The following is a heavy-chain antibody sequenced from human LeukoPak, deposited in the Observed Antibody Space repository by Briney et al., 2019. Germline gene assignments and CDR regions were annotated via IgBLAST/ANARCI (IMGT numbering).Heavy chain of an antibody. J-gene: IGHJ4*02. D-gene: IGHD6-19*01. CDR1: GFTLGDYL. CDR2: ISGGPT. V-gene: IGHV3-49*04. Sequence: RSLRLSCTASGFTLGDYLMSWVRQAAGKGLEWRGFISGGPTEYAASVKRRYTIAKDDSTSIAYLQMNSLTTDDSAVYYCSKGSGWLSVYWGQGTLVTVSS. CDR3: SKGSGWLSVY.